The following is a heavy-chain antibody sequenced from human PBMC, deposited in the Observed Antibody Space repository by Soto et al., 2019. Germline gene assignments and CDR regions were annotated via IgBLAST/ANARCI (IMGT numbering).Heavy chain of an antibody. Sequence: QVQLVQSGIEVKNPGASVKVSCKASGYAFTSFGISSVRQAPGQGLEWMGWTVANNGYTKYAQNLQGRVTLITDTSTSTAYMELRSLMYDDTAVYYCARCSGGTCYASYAFDIWGQGTMVTVSS. CDR3: ARCSGGTCYASYAFDI. CDR1: GYAFTSFG. V-gene: IGHV1-18*01. D-gene: IGHD2-15*01. J-gene: IGHJ3*02. CDR2: TVANNGYT.